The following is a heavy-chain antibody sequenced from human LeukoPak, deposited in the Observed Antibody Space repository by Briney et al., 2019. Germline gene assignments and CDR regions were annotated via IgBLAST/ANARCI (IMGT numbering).Heavy chain of an antibody. CDR2: IYTSGST. D-gene: IGHD2-21*02. Sequence: SSETLSLTCTVSGGSISSYYWSWIRQPAGKGLEWIGRIYTSGSTNYNPSLKSRVTMSVGTSKNQFSLKLSSVTAADTAVYYCARGLAYCGGDCYPPPGAFDIWGQGTMVTVSS. CDR1: GGSISSYY. CDR3: ARGLAYCGGDCYPPPGAFDI. V-gene: IGHV4-4*07. J-gene: IGHJ3*02.